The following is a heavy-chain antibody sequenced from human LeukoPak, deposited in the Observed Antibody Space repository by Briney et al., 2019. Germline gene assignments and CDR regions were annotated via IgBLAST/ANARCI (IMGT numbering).Heavy chain of an antibody. D-gene: IGHD5-12*01. Sequence: PGGSLTLSCAASGFTFSSYEMKWVRQAPGKGREWGSYISSSGSTIYYADSVKGRFTISRDNAKISLYLQMNSLRAEDTAFYYCAINGGGDSGYGNFDYWGQGTLVTVSS. CDR2: ISSSGSTI. CDR3: AINGGGDSGYGNFDY. J-gene: IGHJ4*02. CDR1: GFTFSSYE. V-gene: IGHV3-48*03.